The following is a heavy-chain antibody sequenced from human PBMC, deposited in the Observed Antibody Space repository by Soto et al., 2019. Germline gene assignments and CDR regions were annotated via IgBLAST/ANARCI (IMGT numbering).Heavy chain of an antibody. D-gene: IGHD6-19*01. CDR3: ARVWGIAVADY. V-gene: IGHV3-30-3*01. CDR1: GFTFSSYA. Sequence: QVQLVESGGGVVQPGRSLRLSCAASGFTFSSYAMHWVRQAPGKGLEWVAVISYDGSNKYYADSVKGRFTISRDNSKNTLYLQMNSLRAEDTAVYYCARVWGIAVADYWGQGTLVTVSS. J-gene: IGHJ4*02. CDR2: ISYDGSNK.